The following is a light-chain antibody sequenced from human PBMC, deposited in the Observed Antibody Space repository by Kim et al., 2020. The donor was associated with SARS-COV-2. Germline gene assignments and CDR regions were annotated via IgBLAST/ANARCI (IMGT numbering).Light chain of an antibody. CDR2: DAF. CDR1: QNVNRY. J-gene: IGKJ4*01. V-gene: IGKV3-11*01. CDR3: QHRASWPLT. Sequence: EIVLTQSPATLSLSPGERATLSCRASQNVNRYLAWYQQKPGQAPRLLIYDAFNRAAGIPARFSGSGSGTDFTLTISSLEPEDFAVYYCQHRASWPLTFGGGTKVDIK.